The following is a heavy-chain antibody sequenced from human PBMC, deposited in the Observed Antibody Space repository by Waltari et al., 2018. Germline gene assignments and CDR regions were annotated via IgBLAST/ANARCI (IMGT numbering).Heavy chain of an antibody. V-gene: IGHV4-4*02. CDR3: ARDRGRGLYLDT. J-gene: IGHJ4*02. Sequence: NLWNWVRQSAGTGLEWIGQVHDSGKTNYNPSFAGRVTVSLDTSTYHVALKMTSATAADTALYYCARDRGRGLYLDTWGQGILVTVSP. CDR1: NL. D-gene: IGHD2-15*01. CDR2: VHDSGKT.